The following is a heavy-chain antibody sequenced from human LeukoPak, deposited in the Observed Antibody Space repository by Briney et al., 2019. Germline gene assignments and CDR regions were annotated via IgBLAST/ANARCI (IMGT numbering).Heavy chain of an antibody. D-gene: IGHD5-24*01. CDR2: IKQDGSEK. CDR1: GFTFSSYW. Sequence: GGSLRLSCAASGFTFSSYWMSWVRQAPGKGLEWVANIKQDGSEKYYVDSVKGRFTISRDNAKNSLYLQMNSLRTEDTAVYYCARDGYNYRLGYWGQGTLVIVSS. CDR3: ARDGYNYRLGY. J-gene: IGHJ4*02. V-gene: IGHV3-7*03.